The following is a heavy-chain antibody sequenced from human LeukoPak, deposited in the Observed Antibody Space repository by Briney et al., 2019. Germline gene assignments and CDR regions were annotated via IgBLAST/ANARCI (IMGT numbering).Heavy chain of an antibody. CDR3: AKHLCDPSGHCNFHY. J-gene: IGHJ4*02. Sequence: GGSLRLSCVASGFTFTTYGMSWVRQAPGKGLQWVSAINHRGDDTYYADSVKDRFTISRDNNKNTLYLQMTSLRVEDTAVYYCAKHLCDPSGHCNFHYWGQGTLVTVSS. D-gene: IGHD2-21*01. CDR1: GFTFTTYG. CDR2: INHRGDDT. V-gene: IGHV3-23*01.